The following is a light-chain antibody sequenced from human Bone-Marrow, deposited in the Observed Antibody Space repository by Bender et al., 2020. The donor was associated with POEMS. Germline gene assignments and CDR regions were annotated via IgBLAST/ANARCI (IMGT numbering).Light chain of an antibody. J-gene: IGLJ3*02. CDR2: SDN. CDR3: AAWDAGLGGGV. Sequence: QSVLTQPPSASGTPGQRVTISCSGSNSNIGTNAVNWYQQFPGTAPKLLIYSDNQRPSGFPDRFYAFKSGTSASLAISGLQSEDEAEYYCAAWDAGLGGGVFGGGTKLTVL. V-gene: IGLV1-44*01. CDR1: NSNIGTNA.